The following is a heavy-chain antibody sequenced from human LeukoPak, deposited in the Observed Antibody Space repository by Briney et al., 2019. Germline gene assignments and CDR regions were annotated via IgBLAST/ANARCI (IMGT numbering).Heavy chain of an antibody. Sequence: ASVTVSCKASGYTFTSYEINWVRQGTGQGLEWMGKTNTNSGNTGYAQKFQRRVTMTKNTSIGTAYMELSSLRSEDTAVYYCAIKYSYDRSGYKFDYGAKGTLVSVSS. D-gene: IGHD3-22*01. CDR3: AIKYSYDRSGYKFDY. CDR2: TNTNSGNT. J-gene: IGHJ4*02. V-gene: IGHV1-8*02. CDR1: GYTFTSYE.